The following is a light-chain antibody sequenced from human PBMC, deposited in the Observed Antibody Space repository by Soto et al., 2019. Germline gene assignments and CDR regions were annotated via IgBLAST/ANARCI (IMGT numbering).Light chain of an antibody. J-gene: IGKJ5*01. CDR2: GAS. CDR3: QHYGNSPIT. CDR1: QSVSSNY. Sequence: ILLTQSPCTLSLSPGERATLSCRASQSVSSNYLAWYQQTPGQAPRLLIYGASSRATGIPDRFSGSGSGIDFSLTISRLEPEDFAVYYCQHYGNSPITFGQGTRLEIK. V-gene: IGKV3-20*01.